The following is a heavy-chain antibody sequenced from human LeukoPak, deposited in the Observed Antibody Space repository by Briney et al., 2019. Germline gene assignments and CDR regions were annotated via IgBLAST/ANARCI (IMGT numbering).Heavy chain of an antibody. CDR3: AKDPSYTAAGIDY. J-gene: IGHJ4*02. CDR1: GFTFSIYG. V-gene: IGHV3-30*18. Sequence: GGSLRLSCAASGFTFSIYGMHWVRQAPGKGLEWVAAIIYDGSNKYYADSVKGRFTISRDNSKNTLDLQMSSLRAEDTAVYYCAKDPSYTAAGIDYWGQGTLVTVSS. D-gene: IGHD6-13*01. CDR2: IIYDGSNK.